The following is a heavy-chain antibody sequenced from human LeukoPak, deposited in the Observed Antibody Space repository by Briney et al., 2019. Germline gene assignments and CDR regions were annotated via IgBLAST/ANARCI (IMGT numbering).Heavy chain of an antibody. CDR2: IESDGST. V-gene: IGHV3-74*01. CDR1: GFTFSSYW. D-gene: IGHD4/OR15-4a*01. CDR3: ARRAGAYSHPYDY. J-gene: IGHJ4*02. Sequence: PGGSLRLSCEASGFTFSSYWMHWVRQTPGKGLMWVARIESDGSTLYADSVQGRFTISRDNSKNTLYLQMNSLRAEDTAVYYCARRAGAYSHPYDYWGQGTLVTVSS.